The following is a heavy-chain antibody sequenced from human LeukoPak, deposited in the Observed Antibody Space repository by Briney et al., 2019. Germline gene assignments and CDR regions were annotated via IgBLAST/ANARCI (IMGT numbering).Heavy chain of an antibody. J-gene: IGHJ6*03. CDR1: GGTFSSYA. V-gene: IGHV1-69*06. D-gene: IGHD3-16*02. CDR3: ARAGRRLRLGELSLSGSYYYYMDV. Sequence: GASVKVSCKASGGTFSSYAISWVRQAPGQGLEWMGGIIPIFGTANYAQKFQGRVTITADKSTSTAYMELSSLRSEDTAVYYCARAGRRLRLGELSLSGSYYYYMDVWGKGTTVTISS. CDR2: IIPIFGTA.